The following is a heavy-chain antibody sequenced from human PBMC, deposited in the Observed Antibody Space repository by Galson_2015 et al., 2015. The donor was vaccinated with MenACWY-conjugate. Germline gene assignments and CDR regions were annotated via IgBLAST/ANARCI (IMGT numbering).Heavy chain of an antibody. Sequence: SLRLSCAASGFTFSSYSMNWVRQAPGKGLEWVSYISSSSSTIYYADSVKGRFTISRDNAKNSLYLQMNSLRAEDTAVYYCAREPRTDAFDIWGQGTMVTVSS. J-gene: IGHJ3*02. V-gene: IGHV3-48*04. D-gene: IGHD1-14*01. CDR2: ISSSSSTI. CDR3: AREPRTDAFDI. CDR1: GFTFSSYS.